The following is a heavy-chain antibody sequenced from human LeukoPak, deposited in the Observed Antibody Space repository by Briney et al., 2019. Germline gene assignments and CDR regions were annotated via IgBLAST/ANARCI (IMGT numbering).Heavy chain of an antibody. D-gene: IGHD4-23*01. CDR3: ARTVVASDDGFDV. CDR2: LFYTENT. CDR1: GGSMKTSSHY. V-gene: IGHV4-39*07. J-gene: IGHJ3*01. Sequence: SETLSLTCIVSGGSMKTSSHYWGWIRQPPGKGLEWIGNLFYTENTYYNPSLKSRVTASVDTSKNQFSLKLTSVTAADTAIYYCARTVVASDDGFDVWSQGTMVTVSS.